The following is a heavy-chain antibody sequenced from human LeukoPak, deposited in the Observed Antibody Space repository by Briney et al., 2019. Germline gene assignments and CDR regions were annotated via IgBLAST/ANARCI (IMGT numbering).Heavy chain of an antibody. J-gene: IGHJ3*02. CDR2: IKFDGSDK. V-gene: IGHV3-7*01. CDR1: GFTFSNYW. CDR3: ARGIAAPDAFDI. D-gene: IGHD6-13*01. Sequence: GGSLRLSCAASGFTFSNYWMSWVRQAPGKGLEWVANIKFDGSDKFYVDSVKGRFTISRDNSKNTLYLQMNSLRAEDTAVYYCARGIAAPDAFDIWGQGTMVTVSS.